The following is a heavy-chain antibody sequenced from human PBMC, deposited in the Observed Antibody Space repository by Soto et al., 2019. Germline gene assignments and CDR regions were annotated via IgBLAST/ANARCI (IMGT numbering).Heavy chain of an antibody. CDR1: GGTFSSYT. D-gene: IGHD1-1*01. V-gene: IGHV1-69*02. CDR3: ARSGALGGTTGQ. CDR2: IIPILGIA. Sequence: SVKVSCKASGGTFSSYTISWVRQAPGQGLEWMGRIIPILGIANYAQRFQGRVTITADKSTSTAYMELSSLRSEDTAVYYCARSGALGGTTGQWGQGTLVTASS. J-gene: IGHJ4*02.